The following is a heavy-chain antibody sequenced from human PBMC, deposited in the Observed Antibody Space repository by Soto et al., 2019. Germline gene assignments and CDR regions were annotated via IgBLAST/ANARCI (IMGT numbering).Heavy chain of an antibody. V-gene: IGHV2-70*11. D-gene: IGHD2-15*01. J-gene: IGHJ4*02. CDR1: GDSINSDY. CDR3: AGIGYCSGGSCGYFDY. Sequence: TLSLTCTVSGDSINSDYWSWIRQPPGKALEWLARIDWDDDKYYSTSLKTRLTISKDTSKNQVVLTMTTMDPVDTATYFCAGIGYCSGGSCGYFDYWGQGTLVTVSS. CDR2: IDWDDDK.